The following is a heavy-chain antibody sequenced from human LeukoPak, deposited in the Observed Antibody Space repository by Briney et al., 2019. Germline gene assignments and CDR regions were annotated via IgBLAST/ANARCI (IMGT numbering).Heavy chain of an antibody. D-gene: IGHD2-2*01. CDR3: ARDPLRGYQQRNWFDP. V-gene: IGHV7-4-1*02. J-gene: IGHJ5*02. Sequence: ASVKVSCKASGYTFTSYAMNWVRQAPGQGLEWKGWINTNTGNPMYAQGFTGRFVFSLDTSVSTAYLQISSLKAEDTAVYYCARDPLRGYQQRNWFDPWGQGTLVTVSS. CDR1: GYTFTSYA. CDR2: INTNTGNP.